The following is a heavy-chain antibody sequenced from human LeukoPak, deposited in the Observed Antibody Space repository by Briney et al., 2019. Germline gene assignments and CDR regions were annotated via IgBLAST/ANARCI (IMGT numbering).Heavy chain of an antibody. CDR3: ARIYDSSGYYYEDYFDY. V-gene: IGHV3-11*01. CDR1: GFIFSDYY. CDR2: ISSSGSTI. Sequence: GGSLRLSCAASGFIFSDYYMSWIRQAPGKGLEWVSYISSSGSTIYYADSVKGRFTISRDNAKNSLYLQMNSLRAEDTAVYYCARIYDSSGYYYEDYFDYWGQGTLVTVSS. D-gene: IGHD3-22*01. J-gene: IGHJ4*02.